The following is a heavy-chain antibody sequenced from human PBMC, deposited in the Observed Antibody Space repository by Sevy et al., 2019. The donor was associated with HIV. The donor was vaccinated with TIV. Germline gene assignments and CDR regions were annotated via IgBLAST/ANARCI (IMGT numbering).Heavy chain of an antibody. V-gene: IGHV3-33*08. CDR1: GFTFSSYV. D-gene: IGHD2-21*02. CDR3: ARGGGYCGGDCYSIDY. CDR2: IWYDGTIK. J-gene: IGHJ4*02. Sequence: GESRKISCAASGFTFSSYVMHWVRQAPGKGLEWVALIWYDGTIKYYADSVKGRFTISRDNSKDTLFLQMNSLTPEDTAVYYCARGGGYCGGDCYSIDYWGQGALVTVSS.